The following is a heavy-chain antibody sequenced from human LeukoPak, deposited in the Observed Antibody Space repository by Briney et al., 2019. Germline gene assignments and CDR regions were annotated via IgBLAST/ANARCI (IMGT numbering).Heavy chain of an antibody. D-gene: IGHD3-22*01. CDR2: INWNGGST. V-gene: IGHV3-20*04. Sequence: GGSLRLSCAASGFTFDDYSMRWVRQAPGKGLEWVSGINWNGGSTGYADSVKGRFTISRDNAKNSLYLQMNSLRAEDTALYYCARESNYYDSSGYVNYFDYWGQGTLVTVSS. J-gene: IGHJ4*02. CDR3: ARESNYYDSSGYVNYFDY. CDR1: GFTFDDYS.